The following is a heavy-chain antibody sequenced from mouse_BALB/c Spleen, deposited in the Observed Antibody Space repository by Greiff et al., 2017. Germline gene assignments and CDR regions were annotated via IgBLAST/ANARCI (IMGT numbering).Heavy chain of an antibody. Sequence: EVKLMESGGGLVQPGGSMKLSCVASGFTFSNYWMNWVRQSPEKGLEWVAEIRLKSNNYATHYAESVKGRFTISRDDSKSSVYLQMNNLRAEDTGIYYCTRGTTVPFAYWGQGTLVTVSA. D-gene: IGHD1-1*01. CDR1: GFTFSNYW. CDR2: IRLKSNNYAT. V-gene: IGHV6-6*02. J-gene: IGHJ3*01. CDR3: TRGTTVPFAY.